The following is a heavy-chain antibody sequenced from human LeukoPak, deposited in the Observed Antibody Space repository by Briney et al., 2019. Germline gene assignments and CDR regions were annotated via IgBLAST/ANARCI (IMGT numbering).Heavy chain of an antibody. CDR2: IYSGGST. J-gene: IGHJ4*02. CDR1: GFTVSRNY. D-gene: IGHD3-22*01. CDR3: ARAPPYSYDSSGYYSGYYLDH. Sequence: GGSLRLSCAASGFTVSRNYMCWVRQAPGKGLEWVSVIYSGGSTYYTESVKGRFTVSRDDSNNRLYLQMNSLRAEDTAVYFCARAPPYSYDSSGYYSGYYLDHWGQGTLVTVSS. V-gene: IGHV3-66*01.